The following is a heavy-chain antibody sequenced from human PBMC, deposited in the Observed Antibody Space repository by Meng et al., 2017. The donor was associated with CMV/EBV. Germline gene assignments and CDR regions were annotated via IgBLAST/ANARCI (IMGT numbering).Heavy chain of an antibody. CDR1: GYTFTSYY. D-gene: IGHD1-26*01. J-gene: IGHJ6*02. V-gene: IGHV1-46*01. CDR3: ARGMELDHYYYYYGMDV. Sequence: ASVKVSCKASGYTFTSYYMHWVRQAPGQGLEWMGIINPSGGSTSYAQKFQGRVTMTRDTSTSTVYMELSSLRSEDTAVYYCARGMELDHYYYYYGMDVWGQGTTVTVSS. CDR2: INPSGGST.